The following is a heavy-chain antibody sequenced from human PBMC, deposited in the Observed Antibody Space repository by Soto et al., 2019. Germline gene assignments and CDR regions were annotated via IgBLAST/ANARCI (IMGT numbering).Heavy chain of an antibody. Sequence: GGSLRLSCAASGFTFSSYSMNWVRQAPGKGLEWVSSISSSSSYIYYADSVKGRFTISRDNAKNSLYLQMNSLRAEDTAVHYCARAPNRGYYYYYGMDVWGQGTTVTVSS. CDR2: ISSSSSYI. CDR3: ARAPNRGYYYYYGMDV. D-gene: IGHD2-8*01. J-gene: IGHJ6*02. CDR1: GFTFSSYS. V-gene: IGHV3-21*01.